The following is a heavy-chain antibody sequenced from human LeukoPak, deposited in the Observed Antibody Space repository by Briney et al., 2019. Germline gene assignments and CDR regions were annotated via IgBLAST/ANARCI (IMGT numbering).Heavy chain of an antibody. J-gene: IGHJ4*02. V-gene: IGHV5-51*01. D-gene: IGHD4-17*01. CDR2: IYPGDPDT. CDR1: GYTFTNYW. Sequence: RAGESLKISCKGSGYTFTNYWIGWVRQMPGKGLEWMGIIYPGDPDTRYNPTFRGQVTISADKSINTAYLRWSSLKASDSGMYYCARGVNGADFDYWGQGTLVTVSS. CDR3: ARGVNGADFDY.